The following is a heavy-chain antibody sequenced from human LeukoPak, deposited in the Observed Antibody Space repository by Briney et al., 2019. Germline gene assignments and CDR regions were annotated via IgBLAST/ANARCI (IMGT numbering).Heavy chain of an antibody. Sequence: PGGSLRLSCAASGFTFSSYWMSWVRQAPGKGLEWVANIKQDGSEEYYVDSVKGRFTISRDNAKNPLYLQMNSLRAEDTAVYYCARAYCSSTSCPKEIYYYYYYMDVWGKGTTVTVSS. J-gene: IGHJ6*03. CDR1: GFTFSSYW. CDR2: IKQDGSEE. D-gene: IGHD2-2*01. CDR3: ARAYCSSTSCPKEIYYYYYYMDV. V-gene: IGHV3-7*04.